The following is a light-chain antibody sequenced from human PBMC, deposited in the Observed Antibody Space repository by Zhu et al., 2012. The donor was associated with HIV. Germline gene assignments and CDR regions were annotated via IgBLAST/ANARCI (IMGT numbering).Light chain of an antibody. CDR2: GAS. V-gene: IGKV1-9*01. CDR3: QQRINWRLT. CDR1: RGITSY. J-gene: IGKJ4*01. Sequence: DIQLTQSPSFLSASVGDRVTITCRSSRGITSYLAWYQQKPGKAPKLLIFGASTLQGGVPSRFSGSGSGTQFTLTVSSLEPEDFAVYYCQQRINWRLTFGGGTKVEIK.